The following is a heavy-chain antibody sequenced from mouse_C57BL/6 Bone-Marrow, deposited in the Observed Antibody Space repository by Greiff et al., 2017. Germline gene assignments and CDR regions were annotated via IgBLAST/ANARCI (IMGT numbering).Heavy chain of an antibody. D-gene: IGHD1-1*01. CDR3: ARAVITTVVATRYFDY. V-gene: IGHV1-64*01. J-gene: IGHJ2*01. Sequence: VQLQQPGAELVKPGASVKLSCKASGYTFTSYWMHWVKQRPGQGLEWIGMIHPNSGSTNYNEKFKSKATLTVDKSSSTAYRQPNSLTSEDSAVYYCARAVITTVVATRYFDYWGQGTTLTVSS. CDR1: GYTFTSYW. CDR2: IHPNSGST.